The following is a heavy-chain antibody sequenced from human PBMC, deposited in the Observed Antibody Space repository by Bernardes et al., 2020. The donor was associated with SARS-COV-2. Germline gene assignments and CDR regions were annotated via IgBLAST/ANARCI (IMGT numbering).Heavy chain of an antibody. Sequence: GGSLRLSCAASGFTFSSYAMSWVRQAPGKGLEWVSAISGSGGSTYYADSVKGRFTISRDNSKNTLYLQMNSLRAEDTAVYYCAKEKRFLEWFSSPNAFDIWGQGTMVTVSS. V-gene: IGHV3-23*01. J-gene: IGHJ3*02. CDR1: GFTFSSYA. CDR3: AKEKRFLEWFSSPNAFDI. CDR2: ISGSGGST. D-gene: IGHD3-3*01.